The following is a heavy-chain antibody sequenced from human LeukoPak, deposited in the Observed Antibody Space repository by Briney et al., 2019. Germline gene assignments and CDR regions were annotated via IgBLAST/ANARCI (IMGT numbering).Heavy chain of an antibody. CDR3: ARDPWGSGDIDY. J-gene: IGHJ4*02. Sequence: ASVKVSCKASGYTFTGYYMHWVRQAPGQGLEWMGWINPNSGGTNYAQKFQGRVTMTRDTSISTAYMELGRLGSDGTAVYYCARDPWGSGDIDYWGQGTLVTVSS. CDR2: INPNSGGT. V-gene: IGHV1-2*02. CDR1: GYTFTGYY. D-gene: IGHD3-10*01.